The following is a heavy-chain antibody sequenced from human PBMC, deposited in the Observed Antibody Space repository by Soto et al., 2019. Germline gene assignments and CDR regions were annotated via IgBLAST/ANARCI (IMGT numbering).Heavy chain of an antibody. J-gene: IGHJ6*02. Sequence: QVQLVESGGGVVQPGRSLRLSCAASGCTFSNYAMHWVRQAAGKGLEWVAVISYDGRNKYYVDSVKGRFTISRDNSKNTLYLEMNSLRTEDTAVFCCARDRTTINLVHYYHMDVWGQGTTVTVSS. CDR3: ARDRTTINLVHYYHMDV. CDR2: ISYDGRNK. CDR1: GCTFSNYA. D-gene: IGHD3-22*01. V-gene: IGHV3-30*04.